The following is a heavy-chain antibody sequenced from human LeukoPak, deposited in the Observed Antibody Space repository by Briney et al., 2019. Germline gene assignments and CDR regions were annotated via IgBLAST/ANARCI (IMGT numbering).Heavy chain of an antibody. Sequence: ASVKVSCMASGYTFTSYGISWERQAPGQGLEWMGWISAYNGNTNYAQKLQGRVTMTTETSTSTAYMELRSLRSDDTAVYYCASGRVYCSSTSCYEGGDAFDIWGQGTMVTVSS. D-gene: IGHD2-2*01. J-gene: IGHJ3*02. CDR2: ISAYNGNT. CDR1: GYTFTSYG. V-gene: IGHV1-18*04. CDR3: ASGRVYCSSTSCYEGGDAFDI.